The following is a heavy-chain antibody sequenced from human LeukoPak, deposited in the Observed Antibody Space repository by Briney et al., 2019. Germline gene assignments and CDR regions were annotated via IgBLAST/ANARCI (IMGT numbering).Heavy chain of an antibody. CDR2: IYYSGST. D-gene: IGHD1-26*01. Sequence: PSETLSLTCTVSGGSNSSGDYYWSWIRQPPGKGLEWIGYIYYSGSTYYNPSLKSRVTISVDTSKNQFSLKLSSVTTADTAVYYCARGGSGSYYVGPFDYWGQGTLVTVSS. CDR1: GGSNSSGDYY. CDR3: ARGGSGSYYVGPFDY. J-gene: IGHJ4*02. V-gene: IGHV4-30-4*08.